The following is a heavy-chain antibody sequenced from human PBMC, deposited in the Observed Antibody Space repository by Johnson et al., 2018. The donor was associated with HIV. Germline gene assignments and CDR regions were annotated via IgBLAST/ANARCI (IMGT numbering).Heavy chain of an antibody. CDR3: AKDRGDPMVQGVMYAFDI. J-gene: IGHJ3*02. V-gene: IGHV3-33*06. D-gene: IGHD3-10*01. CDR1: GFTFSSYG. Sequence: QVQLVESGGGVVQPGRSLRLSCAASGFTFSSYGMHWVRQAPGKALEWVAVIWYDGSNKYYADSVKGRFTISRDNSKNTLYLQMNSLRAEDTAVYYCAKDRGDPMVQGVMYAFDIWGQGTMVTVSS. CDR2: IWYDGSNK.